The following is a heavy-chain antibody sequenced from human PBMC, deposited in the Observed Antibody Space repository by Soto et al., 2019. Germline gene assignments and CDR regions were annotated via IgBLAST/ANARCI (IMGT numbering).Heavy chain of an antibody. V-gene: IGHV4-39*01. D-gene: IGHD2-8*01. J-gene: IGHJ5*02. Sequence: QLQLQESGPGLVKPSETLSLTCTVSGGSISSSSYYWGWIRQPPGKGLEWIGSIYYSGSTYYNPSLKSRVTISVDTYKNQFSLKLSSVTAADTAVYYCARHYCTNGVCGRGWFDPWGQGTLVTVSS. CDR3: ARHYCTNGVCGRGWFDP. CDR1: GGSISSSSYY. CDR2: IYYSGST.